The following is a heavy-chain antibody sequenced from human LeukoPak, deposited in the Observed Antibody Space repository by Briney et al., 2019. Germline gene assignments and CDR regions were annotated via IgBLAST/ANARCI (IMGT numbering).Heavy chain of an antibody. CDR2: IYYSGST. J-gene: IGHJ3*02. Sequence: SETLSLTCTVSGGSISSSSYYWGWIRQPPGKGLEWIGSIYYSGSTYYNPSLKSRITISVDTSKNQFSLKLSSVTAADTAVYYCARHRTATIILDTFDIWGQGTMVTVSS. D-gene: IGHD5-24*01. V-gene: IGHV4-39*01. CDR3: ARHRTATIILDTFDI. CDR1: GGSISSSSYY.